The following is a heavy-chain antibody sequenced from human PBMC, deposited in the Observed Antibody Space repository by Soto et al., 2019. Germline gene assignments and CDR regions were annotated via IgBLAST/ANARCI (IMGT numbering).Heavy chain of an antibody. J-gene: IGHJ6*02. V-gene: IGHV3-30-3*01. D-gene: IGHD3-22*01. CDR1: GFTFSSYA. Sequence: PGGSLRLSCAASGFTFSSYAMHWVRQAPGKGLEWVAVISYDGSNKYYADSVKGRFTISRDNSKNTLYLQMNSLRAEDTAVYYCARDKEYYYDSSGYYYGAPYYYYGMDVWGQGTTVTVSS. CDR2: ISYDGSNK. CDR3: ARDKEYYYDSSGYYYGAPYYYYGMDV.